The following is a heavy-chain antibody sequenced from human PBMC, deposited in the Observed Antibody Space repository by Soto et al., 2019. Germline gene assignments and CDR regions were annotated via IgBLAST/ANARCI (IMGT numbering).Heavy chain of an antibody. Sequence: QVQLVESGGGVVQPGRSLRLSCAASGFTFSSYAMHWVRQAPGKGLEWVAVISYDGSNKYYADSVKGRFTISRDNSKNRLYLQMNSLRAEDTAVYYCARDMRCISTSCYASLGYYYGMDVWGQGTTVTVSS. CDR2: ISYDGSNK. J-gene: IGHJ6*02. CDR3: ARDMRCISTSCYASLGYYYGMDV. CDR1: GFTFSSYA. D-gene: IGHD2-2*01. V-gene: IGHV3-30-3*01.